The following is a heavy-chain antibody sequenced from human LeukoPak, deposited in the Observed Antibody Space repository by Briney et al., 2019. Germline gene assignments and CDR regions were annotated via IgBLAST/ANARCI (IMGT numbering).Heavy chain of an antibody. Sequence: GGSLRLSCAASGFTFSSYWMNWVRQAPGKGLEWVASIKQDGSEKYYVDSVKGRFTIFRDNAKDSLYLQMNSLRVEDTAVYYCARDGPAAGLYFDYWGQGTLVTVSS. J-gene: IGHJ4*02. CDR2: IKQDGSEK. D-gene: IGHD6-13*01. V-gene: IGHV3-7*03. CDR1: GFTFSSYW. CDR3: ARDGPAAGLYFDY.